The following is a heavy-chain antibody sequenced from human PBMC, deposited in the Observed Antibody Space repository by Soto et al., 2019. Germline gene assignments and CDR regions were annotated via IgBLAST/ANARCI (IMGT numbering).Heavy chain of an antibody. CDR1: GLSLGTSGMS. Sequence: PPQTLALTCTFSGLSLGTSGMSVRWIRQAPGEALEWLALKDGEDDKLYSTTLKTRLTISRDTSTHQGVLSVADVGTVDTATYYCARIVGDDLLSEAWFDPSAQATLLTTSS. V-gene: IGHV2-70*01. D-gene: IGHD2-15*01. CDR3: ARIVGDDLLSEAWFDP. CDR2: KDGEDDK. J-gene: IGHJ5*02.